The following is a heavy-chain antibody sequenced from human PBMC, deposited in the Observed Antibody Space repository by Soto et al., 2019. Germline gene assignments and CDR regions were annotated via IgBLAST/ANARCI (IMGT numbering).Heavy chain of an antibody. Sequence: PGGSLRLSCAASGFTFSSYGMHWVRQAPGKGLEWVAVIWYDGSNKYYADSVKGRFTFSRDNSKNTLYLQMNSLRAEDTAVYYCARDWFDFWRGSTLYYYYYGMDVWGQGTTVTVSS. V-gene: IGHV3-33*01. J-gene: IGHJ6*02. D-gene: IGHD3-3*01. CDR2: IWYDGSNK. CDR1: GFTFSSYG. CDR3: ARDWFDFWRGSTLYYYYYGMDV.